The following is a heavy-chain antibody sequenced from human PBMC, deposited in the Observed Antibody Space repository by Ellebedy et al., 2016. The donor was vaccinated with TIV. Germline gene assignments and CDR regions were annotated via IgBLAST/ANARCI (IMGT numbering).Heavy chain of an antibody. V-gene: IGHV4-39*07. D-gene: IGHD3-3*01. J-gene: IGHJ4*02. CDR1: GGSISSNSDF. CDR3: ARILRGGSNGDYFDY. Sequence: MPSETLSLTCTVSGGSISSNSDFWGWIRQPPGKGLEWIGSIFYSGNNYYNPSRKSRVTIAVDTSKTQFSLELSSVTAADTAVYYCARILRGGSNGDYFDYWGQGTQVTASS. CDR2: IFYSGNN.